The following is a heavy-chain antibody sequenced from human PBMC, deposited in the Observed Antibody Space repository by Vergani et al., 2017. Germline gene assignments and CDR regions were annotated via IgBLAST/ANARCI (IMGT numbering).Heavy chain of an antibody. CDR2: ISYDGSNK. Sequence: QVQLVESGGGVVQPGRSLRLSCAASGFTFSSYGMHWVRQAPGKGLEWVAVISYDGSNKYYADSVKVRFTISRDNSKNTLYLQMNSLRAEDTAVYYCAKNVVATIVYDAVDIWGQGTMVTGTS. V-gene: IGHV3-30*18. D-gene: IGHD5-12*01. J-gene: IGHJ3*02. CDR3: AKNVVATIVYDAVDI. CDR1: GFTFSSYG.